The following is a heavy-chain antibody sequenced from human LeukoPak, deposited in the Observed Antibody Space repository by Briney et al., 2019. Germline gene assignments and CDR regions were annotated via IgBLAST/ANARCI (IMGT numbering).Heavy chain of an antibody. CDR3: ARGMGDSSGYHYNWFDP. CDR2: IYYSGST. Sequence: PSETLSLTCSVPGGSISSSSDYWGWIRQPPGKGLEWIGSIYYSGSTYYNPSLKSRVTVSVDTSKNQFSLKLTSVTAADTAVYYCARGMGDSSGYHYNWFDPWGQGTLVTVSS. CDR1: GGSISSSSDY. V-gene: IGHV4-39*07. D-gene: IGHD3-22*01. J-gene: IGHJ5*02.